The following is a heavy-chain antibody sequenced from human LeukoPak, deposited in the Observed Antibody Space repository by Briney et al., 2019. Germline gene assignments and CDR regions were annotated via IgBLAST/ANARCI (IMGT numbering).Heavy chain of an antibody. D-gene: IGHD2-15*01. CDR2: IYHSGST. V-gene: IGHV4-4*02. Sequence: SETESLICGVSVDLNSIINYWSWVRQPPGKGLEWIGEIYHSGSTNYNPSLKSRVTISVDKSKNQFSLKLSSVTAADTAVYYCARKSGPLDYWGQGTLVTVSS. CDR3: ARKSGPLDY. J-gene: IGHJ4*02. CDR1: VDLNSIINY.